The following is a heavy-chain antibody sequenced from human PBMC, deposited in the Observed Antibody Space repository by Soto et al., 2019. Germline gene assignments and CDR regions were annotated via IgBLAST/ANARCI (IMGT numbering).Heavy chain of an antibody. V-gene: IGHV3-30*18. Sequence: QVQLVESGGGVVQPGRSLRLSCAASGFTFSSYGMHWVRQAPGKGLEWVAVISYDGSNKYYADSVKGRFTISRDNSKNTLYLQMNSLRAEDTAVYYCAKDLGSGWYRGYFEYWGQGTLVTVSS. CDR1: GFTFSSYG. D-gene: IGHD6-19*01. CDR3: AKDLGSGWYRGYFEY. J-gene: IGHJ4*02. CDR2: ISYDGSNK.